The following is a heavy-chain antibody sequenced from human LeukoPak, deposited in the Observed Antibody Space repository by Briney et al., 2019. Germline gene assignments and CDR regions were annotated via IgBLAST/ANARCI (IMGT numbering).Heavy chain of an antibody. V-gene: IGHV4-59*08. J-gene: IGHJ4*02. CDR1: GGSISSYY. CDR3: ARHRPESYYDYVWGSYRLGPDFDY. Sequence: SETLSLTCTVSGGSISSYYWSWIRQPPGKGLEWIGYIYYSGSTNYNPSLKSRVTISVDTSKNQFSLKLSSVTAADTAVYYCARHRPESYYDYVWGSYRLGPDFDYWGQGTLVTVSS. D-gene: IGHD3-16*02. CDR2: IYYSGST.